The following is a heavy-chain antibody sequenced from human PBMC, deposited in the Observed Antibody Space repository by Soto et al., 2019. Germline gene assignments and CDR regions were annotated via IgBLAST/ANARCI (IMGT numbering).Heavy chain of an antibody. CDR1: GRSISSKSYS. D-gene: IGHD2-2*01. CDR2: FYYSENT. Sequence: SATLSLTCSVSGRSISSKSYSWGWIRQPPGQGLEWIGTFYYSENTYYNPSLKSRVTISVDTSKNQFSLKLSSVTAADTAVYYCAKLAGYCSGNSCHGDYAMDVWGQGTTVTVS. V-gene: IGHV4-39*01. CDR3: AKLAGYCSGNSCHGDYAMDV. J-gene: IGHJ6*02.